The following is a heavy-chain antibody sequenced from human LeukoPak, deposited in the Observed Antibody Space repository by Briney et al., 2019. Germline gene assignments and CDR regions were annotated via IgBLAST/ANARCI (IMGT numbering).Heavy chain of an antibody. D-gene: IGHD3-22*01. Sequence: GGSLRLSCAASGFTFSSYGMSWVRQAPGKGLVWVSRINSDGSSTSYADSVKGRFTISRDNAKNTLYLQMNSLRAEDTAVYYCARVYDSSGYYGFGYWGQGTLVTVSS. V-gene: IGHV3-74*01. CDR1: GFTFSSYG. CDR2: INSDGSST. J-gene: IGHJ4*02. CDR3: ARVYDSSGYYGFGY.